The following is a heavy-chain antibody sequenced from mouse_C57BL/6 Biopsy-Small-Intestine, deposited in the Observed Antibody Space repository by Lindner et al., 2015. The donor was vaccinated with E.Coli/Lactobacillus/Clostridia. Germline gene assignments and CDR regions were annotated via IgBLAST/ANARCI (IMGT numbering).Heavy chain of an antibody. Sequence: SVKVSCKVSGHSLTEVSVHWVRQAPGEGLEWMGGFDTEEGETIYAQKFRGRVTMTEDTSTDTAYMEVSSLRSEDTAVYFCVTLRVSIYGDRLESWGQGTLVTVSS. D-gene: IGHD1-1*01. CDR2: DTEEGETI. CDR3: TLRVSIYGDRLES. V-gene: IGHV1-83*01. CDR1: HSLTEVSV. J-gene: IGHJ4*01.